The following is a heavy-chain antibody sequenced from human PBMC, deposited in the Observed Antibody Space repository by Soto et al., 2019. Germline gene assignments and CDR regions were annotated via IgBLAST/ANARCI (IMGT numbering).Heavy chain of an antibody. CDR1: GGTFSSYA. J-gene: IGHJ6*02. CDR3: ARVRGVITPRGYYYYGMDV. CDR2: IIPIFGTA. V-gene: IGHV1-69*13. D-gene: IGHD3-10*01. Sequence: GASVKVSFKASGGTFSSYAISWVRQAPGQGLEWMGGIIPIFGTANYAQKFQGRVTITADESTSTAYMELSSLRSEDTAVYYCARVRGVITPRGYYYYGMDVWGQGTTVTVSS.